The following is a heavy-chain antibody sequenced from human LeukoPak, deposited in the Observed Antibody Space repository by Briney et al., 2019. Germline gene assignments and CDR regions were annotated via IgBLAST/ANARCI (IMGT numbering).Heavy chain of an antibody. CDR2: IKQDGSEI. V-gene: IGHV3-7*04. Sequence: GGSLRLSCAASGFTFSNYAMSWVRQAPGKGLEWVANIKQDGSEINYVDSVKGRFTISRDNAKNSMLLQMNSLRAEDTAVYYCARADYGGNLFFDYWGQGALVTVSS. J-gene: IGHJ4*02. D-gene: IGHD4-23*01. CDR3: ARADYGGNLFFDY. CDR1: GFTFSNYA.